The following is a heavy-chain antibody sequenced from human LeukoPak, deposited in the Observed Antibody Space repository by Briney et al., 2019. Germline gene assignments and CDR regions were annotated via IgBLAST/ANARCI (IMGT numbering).Heavy chain of an antibody. CDR1: GFTFSSYW. CDR3: ARDGDSSGYYWGGTNDY. CDR2: IKQDGSEK. Sequence: QPGGSLRLSCAAPGFTFSSYWMSWVRQAPGKGLEWVANIKQDGSEKYYVDSVKGRFTISRDNAKNSLYLQMNSLRAEDTAVYYCARDGDSSGYYWGGTNDYWGQGTLVTVSS. D-gene: IGHD3-22*01. J-gene: IGHJ4*02. V-gene: IGHV3-7*01.